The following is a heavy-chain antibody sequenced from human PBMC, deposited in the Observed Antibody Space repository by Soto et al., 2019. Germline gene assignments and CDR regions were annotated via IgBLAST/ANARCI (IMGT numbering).Heavy chain of an antibody. CDR2: IDHSGYT. CDR1: GGSFSGYY. V-gene: IGHV4-34*01. J-gene: IGHJ5*02. Sequence: SETLSLTCAVYGGSFSGYYWNWIRQPPGKGLEWIGEIDHSGYTNYNPSLKSRVTISVDTSKNQFSLRLTSVTAADTAVYYCVRVRDWFDPWGQGTLVTVSS. CDR3: VRVRDWFDP. D-gene: IGHD1-1*01.